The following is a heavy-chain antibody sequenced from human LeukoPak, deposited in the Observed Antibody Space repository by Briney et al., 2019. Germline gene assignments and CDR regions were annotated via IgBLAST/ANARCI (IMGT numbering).Heavy chain of an antibody. J-gene: IGHJ4*02. CDR2: ISGSGGST. Sequence: GGSLRLSCAASGFTFSSYAMSWVRQAPGKGLEWVSAISGSGGSTYYADSVKARFTISRDNSKNTLYLQMNSLRAEDTAVYYCAKTPSYYGSGSYPSDYWGQGTLVTVSS. D-gene: IGHD3-10*01. CDR3: AKTPSYYGSGSYPSDY. CDR1: GFTFSSYA. V-gene: IGHV3-23*01.